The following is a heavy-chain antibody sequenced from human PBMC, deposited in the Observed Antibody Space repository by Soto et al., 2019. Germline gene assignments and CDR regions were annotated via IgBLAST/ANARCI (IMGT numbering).Heavy chain of an antibody. Sequence: GGSLRLSCGVSGFTFSNYAMTWVRHSPGKGLEWVSTISGSGDSTHYADSVKGRFTISRDNSKNTLYLQMNSLRADDSAVFYCARGGGTYLGTGDLWGQGTLVTAPQ. V-gene: IGHV3-23*01. J-gene: IGHJ5*02. CDR2: ISGSGDST. CDR1: GFTFSNYA. CDR3: ARGGGTYLGTGDL. D-gene: IGHD1-26*01.